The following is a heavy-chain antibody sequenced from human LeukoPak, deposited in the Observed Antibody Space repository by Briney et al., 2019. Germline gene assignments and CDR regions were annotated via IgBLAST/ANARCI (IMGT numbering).Heavy chain of an antibody. CDR1: GYTFTGYY. CDR3: AREGRVVVVAAGFDY. D-gene: IGHD2-15*01. CDR2: INPNSGGT. V-gene: IGHV1-2*06. J-gene: IGHJ4*02. Sequence: ASVKVSCKASGYTFTGYYVHWVRQAPGQGLEWMGRINPNSGGTNYAQKFQGRVTMTRDTSISTAYMELSRLRSDDTAVYYCAREGRVVVVAAGFDYWGQGTLVTVSS.